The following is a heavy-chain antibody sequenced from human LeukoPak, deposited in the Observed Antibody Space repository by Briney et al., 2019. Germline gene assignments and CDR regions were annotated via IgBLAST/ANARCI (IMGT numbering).Heavy chain of an antibody. Sequence: SSETLSLTCAVYGGSFSAYYWSWIRQPPGKGLEWIGEINHSGSTNYNPSLKSRVTISVDTSKNQFSLKLSSVTAADTAVYYCVRAFGGNSDYWGQGTLVTVSS. CDR3: VRAFGGNSDY. J-gene: IGHJ4*02. CDR1: GGSFSAYY. CDR2: INHSGST. D-gene: IGHD2-21*01. V-gene: IGHV4-34*01.